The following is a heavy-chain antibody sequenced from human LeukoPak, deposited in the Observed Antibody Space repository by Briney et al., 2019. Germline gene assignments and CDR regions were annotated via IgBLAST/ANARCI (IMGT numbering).Heavy chain of an antibody. Sequence: GGSLRLSCAASGFTFDDYAMHWVRQAPGKGLEWVSGISWNSGSIGYADSVKGRFTISRDNAKNSLYLQMNSLRAEDTAVYYCARRVDRDYWGQGTLVTVSS. J-gene: IGHJ4*02. CDR2: ISWNSGSI. CDR1: GFTFDDYA. V-gene: IGHV3-9*01. CDR3: ARRVDRDY.